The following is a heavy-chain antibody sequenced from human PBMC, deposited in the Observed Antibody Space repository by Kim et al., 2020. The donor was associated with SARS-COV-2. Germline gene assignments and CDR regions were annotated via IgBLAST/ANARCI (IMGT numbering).Heavy chain of an antibody. Sequence: SETLSLTCTVSGGSISSSSYYWGWIRQPPGKGLEWIGSIYYSGSTYYNPSLKSRVTISVDTSKNQFSLKLSSVTAADTAVYYCARLGYLKKYYFDYWGQGTLVTVSS. V-gene: IGHV4-39*01. CDR2: IYYSGST. J-gene: IGHJ4*02. D-gene: IGHD5-18*01. CDR3: ARLGYLKKYYFDY. CDR1: GGSISSSSYY.